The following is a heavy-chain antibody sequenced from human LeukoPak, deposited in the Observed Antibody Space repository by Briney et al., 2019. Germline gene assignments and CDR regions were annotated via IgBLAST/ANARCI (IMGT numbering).Heavy chain of an antibody. CDR2: IYYSGSA. D-gene: IGHD2-2*01. CDR3: ARQKCTSTSCLTKNAFDI. J-gene: IGHJ3*02. V-gene: IGHV4-39*01. CDR1: GGSISTNYY. Sequence: PSETLSLTCTVSGGSISTNYYWGWIRQPPGKGLEWIGSIYYSGSAFYNPSLKSRVTISVDTSKNQFSLDLSSVTAADTAVYYCARQKCTSTSCLTKNAFDIWGQGTMVTVSS.